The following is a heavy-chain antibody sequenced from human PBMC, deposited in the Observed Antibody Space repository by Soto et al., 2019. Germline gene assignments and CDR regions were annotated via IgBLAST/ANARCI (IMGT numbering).Heavy chain of an antibody. V-gene: IGHV1-69*13. CDR1: GGTFSSYA. J-gene: IGHJ6*02. CDR2: IIPIFGTA. D-gene: IGHD2-15*01. Sequence: SVKVSCKASGGTFSSYAISWVRQAPGQGLEWMGGIIPIFGTANYAQKFQGRVTITADESTSTAYMELSSLRSEDTAVYYCARDRDIVVVVAATPSNYGMDVWGQGTTVTVSS. CDR3: ARDRDIVVVVAATPSNYGMDV.